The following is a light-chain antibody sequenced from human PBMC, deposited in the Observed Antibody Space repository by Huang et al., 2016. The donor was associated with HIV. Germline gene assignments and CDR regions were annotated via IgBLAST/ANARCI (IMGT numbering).Light chain of an antibody. CDR2: KSS. J-gene: IGKJ1*01. CDR3: QQYDTFWT. Sequence: DIQMTQSPSILSASVGDRVTITCRASHSVSTWVTWYQQKSGHPPKRLIYKSSTLESRIPSRFSGSGSETEFTLTITSLQPDDYATYYCQQYDTFWTFGQGTKV. V-gene: IGKV1-5*03. CDR1: HSVSTW.